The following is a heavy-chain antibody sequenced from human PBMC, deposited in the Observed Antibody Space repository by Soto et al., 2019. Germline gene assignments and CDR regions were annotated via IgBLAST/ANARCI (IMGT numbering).Heavy chain of an antibody. V-gene: IGHV5-51*07. CDR1: WDSFTSYW. J-gene: IGHJ6*01. Sequence: PVESLSISCDVAWDSFTSYWIVCVHQMPGKGLAWMGLMHHADSDTRDSPSFQCQVTISGDKSISTAYLQWSSLKASDTAMYYGARDYCSGPSCYPVYSYYYGMDVWGQGTTVTVSS. D-gene: IGHD2-2*01. CDR3: ARDYCSGPSCYPVYSYYYGMDV. CDR2: MHHADSDT.